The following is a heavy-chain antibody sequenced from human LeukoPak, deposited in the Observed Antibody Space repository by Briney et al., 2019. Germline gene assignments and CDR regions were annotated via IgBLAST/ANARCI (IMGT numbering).Heavy chain of an antibody. CDR1: GFTFSSYA. CDR3: AIKGSLQPNGNAFDI. D-gene: IGHD4-17*01. V-gene: IGHV3-23*01. CDR2: ISGSGGST. J-gene: IGHJ3*02. Sequence: GGSLRLSCAASGFTFSSYAISWVRQAPGKGLEWVSAISGSGGSTYSADSVKGRFTISRDNSKNTLYLQMNSLRAEDTAVYYCAIKGSLQPNGNAFDIWGQGTMVTVSS.